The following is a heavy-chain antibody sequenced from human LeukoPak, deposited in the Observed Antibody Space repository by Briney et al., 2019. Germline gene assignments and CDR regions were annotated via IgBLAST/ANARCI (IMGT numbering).Heavy chain of an antibody. CDR1: GGPISNYY. V-gene: IGHV4-59*08. CDR3: ARRYTASPGERIDY. Sequence: SETLSLICTVSGGPISNYYWTWIRQPPGKALEWIGYIYYSGSTSYNPPLNSRVTISLDTTKTQFSLMLTSLTAADTAVYYCARRYTASPGERIDYWGQGTLVTVSS. CDR2: IYYSGST. J-gene: IGHJ4*02. D-gene: IGHD2-2*02.